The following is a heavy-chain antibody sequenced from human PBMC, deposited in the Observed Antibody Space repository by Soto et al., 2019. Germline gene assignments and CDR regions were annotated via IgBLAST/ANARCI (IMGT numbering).Heavy chain of an antibody. CDR3: ARPALDDTFDF. CDR1: RGAIGSYA. V-gene: IGHV1-69*13. D-gene: IGHD1-1*01. J-gene: IGHJ4*02. Sequence: GASAKATFKDCRGAIGSYAISWLRQAPGQGLEWMGGIMPIFGSANNAQKFQGRVTITADESTSTAYMELSSLRSGGTAVYYCARPALDDTFDFWGQGTLVSNSS. CDR2: IMPIFGSA.